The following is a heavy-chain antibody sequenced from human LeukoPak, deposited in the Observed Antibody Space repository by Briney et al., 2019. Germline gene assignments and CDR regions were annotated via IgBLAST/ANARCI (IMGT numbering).Heavy chain of an antibody. V-gene: IGHV3-21*01. Sequence: GGSLRLSCAASGFTFSSYSMNWVRQAPGKGLVWVSSISSSSSYIYYADSVKGRFTISRDNAKNSLYLQMNSLRAEDTAVYYCARLEGGYSYGLSWFDPWGQGTLVTVSS. CDR3: ARLEGGYSYGLSWFDP. D-gene: IGHD5-18*01. J-gene: IGHJ5*02. CDR1: GFTFSSYS. CDR2: ISSSSSYI.